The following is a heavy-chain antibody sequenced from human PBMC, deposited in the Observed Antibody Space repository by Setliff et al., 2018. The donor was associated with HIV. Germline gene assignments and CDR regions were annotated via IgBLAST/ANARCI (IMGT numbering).Heavy chain of an antibody. CDR1: GYTFTSYY. Sequence: ASVKVSCKASGYTFTSYYMHWVRQAPRHGLEWMGIINPSGGDTEYAQKFQDRVTMTTDTSTSTVYMELSSLRSEDTAMYYCAKVGDYSGFGEFAALDSWGQGTLVTVSS. CDR2: INPSGGDT. V-gene: IGHV1-46*01. D-gene: IGHD3-10*01. J-gene: IGHJ4*02. CDR3: AKVGDYSGFGEFAALDS.